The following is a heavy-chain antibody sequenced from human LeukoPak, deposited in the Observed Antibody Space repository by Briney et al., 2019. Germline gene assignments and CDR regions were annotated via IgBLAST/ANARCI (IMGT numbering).Heavy chain of an antibody. J-gene: IGHJ3*02. CDR3: ARGCARYYDFWSGYYDAFDI. Sequence: SETLSLTCAVYGGSFSGYYWSWIRQPPGKGLEWIGEINHSGSTNYNPSLKSRVTISVDTSKNQFSLKLSSVTAADTAVYYCARGCARYYDFWSGYYDAFDIWGQRTMVTVSS. D-gene: IGHD3-3*01. V-gene: IGHV4-34*01. CDR2: INHSGST. CDR1: GGSFSGYY.